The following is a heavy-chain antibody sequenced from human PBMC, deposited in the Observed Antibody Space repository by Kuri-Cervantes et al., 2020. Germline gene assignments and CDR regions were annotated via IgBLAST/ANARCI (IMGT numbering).Heavy chain of an antibody. CDR3: ARLNYYDSTRDAFDI. D-gene: IGHD3-22*01. J-gene: IGHJ3*02. CDR1: GFTFSDYY. V-gene: IGHV3-11*01. CDR2: ISSSGSTI. Sequence: GESLKISCAASGFTFSDYYMSWIRQAPGKGLEWVSYISSSGSTIYYADSVKGRFTISRDNAKNSLYLQMNSLRAEDTAVYYCARLNYYDSTRDAFDIWGQGTMVTVSS.